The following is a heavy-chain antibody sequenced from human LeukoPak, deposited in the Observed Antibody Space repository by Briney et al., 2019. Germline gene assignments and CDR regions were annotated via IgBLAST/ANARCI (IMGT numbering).Heavy chain of an antibody. V-gene: IGHV4-59*01. CDR2: IYHSGST. J-gene: IGHJ4*02. D-gene: IGHD5-12*01. CDR3: ARGGGYASPIGY. CDR1: GGSLSTYH. Sequence: PSETLSLTCTLSGGSLSTYHWSWIRQPPPKRLQWIGYIYHSGSTNYNPSLKSRVTISVDTSKNQFSLKLSSVTAADTAVYYCARGGGYASPIGYWGQGALVTVSS.